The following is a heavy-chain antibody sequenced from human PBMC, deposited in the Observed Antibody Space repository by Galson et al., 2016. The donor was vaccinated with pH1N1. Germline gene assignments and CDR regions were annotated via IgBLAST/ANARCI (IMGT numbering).Heavy chain of an antibody. CDR2: IYSTGNT. Sequence: TLSLTCTVSGDSIRRGSHYWSWIRQPAGAGLEWIGRIYSTGNTDYNPSLKSRVTISVDTSKNQFSLTLSSVTAADTAVYYWATYLKGTHSDAFDIWGQGTLVTVSS. D-gene: IGHD1-14*01. J-gene: IGHJ3*02. CDR1: GDSIRRGSHY. CDR3: ATYLKGTHSDAFDI. V-gene: IGHV4-61*02.